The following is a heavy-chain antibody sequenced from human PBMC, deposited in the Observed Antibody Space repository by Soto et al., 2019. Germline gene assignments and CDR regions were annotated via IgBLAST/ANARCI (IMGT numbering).Heavy chain of an antibody. Sequence: GESLKIACKASGYIFIHFWIAWVRQMPVRGLEWMGRIDPTDSYVDYSPSSEGHVTLSSDRSKNTAYLQWNSLKASDTAIYYCAVLLGRPPQAQTKLASPDFDHWGQGTRVTVSS. CDR3: AVLLGRPPQAQTKLASPDFDH. CDR1: GYIFIHFW. V-gene: IGHV5-10-1*01. CDR2: IDPTDSYV. D-gene: IGHD1-26*01. J-gene: IGHJ4*02.